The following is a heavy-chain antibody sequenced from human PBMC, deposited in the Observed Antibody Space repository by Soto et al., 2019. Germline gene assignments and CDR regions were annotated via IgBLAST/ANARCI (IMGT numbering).Heavy chain of an antibody. CDR1: GYSITSSSF. J-gene: IGHJ4*02. Sequence: SETLSLTCAVSGYSITSSSFWGWIRQPPGKGLEWIGSIYLGGTTYYDPSLKSRVTISVDTSRNEFSLKLTSVTAADTAVYYCARPRPNFGAVDSWGQGALVTVSS. CDR2: IYLGGTT. V-gene: IGHV4-38-2*01. D-gene: IGHD3-10*01. CDR3: ARPRPNFGAVDS.